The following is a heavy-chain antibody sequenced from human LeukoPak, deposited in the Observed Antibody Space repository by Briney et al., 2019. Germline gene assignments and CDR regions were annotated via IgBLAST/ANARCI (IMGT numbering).Heavy chain of an antibody. Sequence: ASVKVSCKASGGTFSSYAISWVRQAPGQGLEWMGRIIPILGIANYAQKFQGRVTITADESTSTAYMELRSLRSDDTAVYYCARDQQWPVRGAAFDIWGQGTMVTVSS. CDR1: GGTFSSYA. J-gene: IGHJ3*02. D-gene: IGHD6-19*01. CDR2: IIPILGIA. CDR3: ARDQQWPVRGAAFDI. V-gene: IGHV1-69*04.